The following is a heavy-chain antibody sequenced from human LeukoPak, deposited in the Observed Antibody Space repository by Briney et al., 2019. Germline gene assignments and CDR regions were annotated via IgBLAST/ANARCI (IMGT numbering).Heavy chain of an antibody. CDR3: ANQAYSQFDY. CDR2: ISPDGSAE. Sequence: PGGSLRLSCVASGFAFSSYWMSWVRQAPGKGLELVANISPDGSAEDYVDSVRGRFAISRDNAKRSLYLQMNSLSPEDTAVYYCANQAYSQFDYWGQGTPVSVSS. V-gene: IGHV3-7*01. D-gene: IGHD4-11*01. J-gene: IGHJ4*02. CDR1: GFAFSSYW.